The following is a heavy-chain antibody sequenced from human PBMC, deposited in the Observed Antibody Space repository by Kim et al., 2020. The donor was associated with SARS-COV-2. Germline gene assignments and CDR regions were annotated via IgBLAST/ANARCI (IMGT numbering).Heavy chain of an antibody. Sequence: SVKVSCKASGGTFSSYAISWVRQAPGQGLEWMGGIIPIFGTANYAQKFQGRVTITADESTSTAYMELSSLRSEDTAVYYCARDQGVSQPPPTPRYYYYYYGMDIWGQGTTVTVSS. J-gene: IGHJ6*02. D-gene: IGHD3-22*01. CDR2: IIPIFGTA. CDR1: GGTFSSYA. CDR3: ARDQGVSQPPPTPRYYYYYYGMDI. V-gene: IGHV1-69*13.